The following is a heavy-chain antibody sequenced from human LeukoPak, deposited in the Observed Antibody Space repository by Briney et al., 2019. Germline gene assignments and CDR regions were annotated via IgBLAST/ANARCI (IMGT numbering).Heavy chain of an antibody. Sequence: ASVKVSCKASGYTFTSYGISWVRQAPGQGLEWMGWISAYNGNTNYAQKLQGRVTMTTDTSTSTAYMELRSLRSDDTAVYYCARVPLQQLVKNWFDPWGQGTLVTVSS. J-gene: IGHJ5*02. CDR1: GYTFTSYG. D-gene: IGHD6-13*01. CDR3: ARVPLQQLVKNWFDP. V-gene: IGHV1-18*01. CDR2: ISAYNGNT.